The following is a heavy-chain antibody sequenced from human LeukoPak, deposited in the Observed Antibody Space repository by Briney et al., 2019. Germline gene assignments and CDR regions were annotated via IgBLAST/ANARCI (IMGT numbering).Heavy chain of an antibody. CDR1: GGSISNYY. J-gene: IGHJ4*02. V-gene: IGHV4-4*07. CDR2: IYSSGST. D-gene: IGHD1-1*01. CDR3: ARGGYTIFDY. Sequence: SETLSLTCTVSGGSISNYYWSWIRQPAGKGLEFIGRIYSSGSTNYNPSLKSRVTMSVDTSKNQFSLRLNSVTAADSAMYYCARGGYTIFDYWGQGTLVTVSS.